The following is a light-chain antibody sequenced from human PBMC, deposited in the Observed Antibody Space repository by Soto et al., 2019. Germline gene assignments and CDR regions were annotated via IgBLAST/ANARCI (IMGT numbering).Light chain of an antibody. CDR3: QTWGTGRGV. V-gene: IGLV4-69*01. Sequence: QSVLTQSPSASAPLGASVKLTCTLSSGHSSYAIAWHQQQPEKGPRYLMKLNSDGSHSKGDGIPDRFSGSSSGAERYLTISSLQSEDEADYYCQTWGTGRGVFGGGTQLTVL. CDR2: LNSDGSH. CDR1: SGHSSYA. J-gene: IGLJ2*01.